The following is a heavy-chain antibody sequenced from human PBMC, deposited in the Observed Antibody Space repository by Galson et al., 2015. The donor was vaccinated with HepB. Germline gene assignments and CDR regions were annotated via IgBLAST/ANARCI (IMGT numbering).Heavy chain of an antibody. Sequence: SLRLSCAASGFSLSTYWMAWVRQAPGRGLEWVANIKGDGSQKHYLDSVKGRFTISRDNTKNSLYLQMDNLGADDTDVYYCARDWSPYSGAWYDAFNIWGQGTMVTVSS. CDR1: GFSLSTYW. J-gene: IGHJ3*02. CDR2: IKGDGSQK. D-gene: IGHD6-19*01. CDR3: ARDWSPYSGAWYDAFNI. V-gene: IGHV3-7*01.